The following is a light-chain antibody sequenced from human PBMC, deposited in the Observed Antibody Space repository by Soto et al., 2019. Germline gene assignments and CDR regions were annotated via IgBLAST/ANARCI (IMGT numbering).Light chain of an antibody. CDR2: DNN. V-gene: IGLV1-51*01. Sequence: QSVLTQPPSVSAAPGQKVTISCSGSSSNIGNNYVSWYQQLPATAPKLLIYDNNKRPSGIPDRFSGSRSGTSATLGITGFQTGDEADYYCGSWDSSLSAYVFGTGTKVTVL. CDR3: GSWDSSLSAYV. J-gene: IGLJ1*01. CDR1: SSNIGNNY.